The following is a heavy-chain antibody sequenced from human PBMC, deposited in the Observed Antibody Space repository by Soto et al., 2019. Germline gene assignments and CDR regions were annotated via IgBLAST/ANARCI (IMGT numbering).Heavy chain of an antibody. CDR2: INPSGGST. CDR1: GYTFTSYY. CDR3: GKGINLDIVVVVAATGFDY. V-gene: IGHV1-46*01. D-gene: IGHD2-15*01. Sequence: ASVKVSCKASGYTFTSYYMHWVRQAPGQGLEWMGIINPSGGSTSYAQKFQGRVTMTRDTSTSTVYMELSSLRAEDTAVYYCGKGINLDIVVVVAATGFDYWGQGTPVTVS. J-gene: IGHJ4*02.